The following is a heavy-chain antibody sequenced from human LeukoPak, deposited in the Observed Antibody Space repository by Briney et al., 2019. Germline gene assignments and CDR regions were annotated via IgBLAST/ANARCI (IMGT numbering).Heavy chain of an antibody. CDR1: GYTFTSYY. CDR2: INPSGGST. D-gene: IGHD6-13*01. V-gene: IGHV1-46*01. CDR3: ARENQRSSSWYGFDP. J-gene: IGHJ5*02. Sequence: ASVKVSCKASGYTFTSYYMHWVRQAPGQGLEWMGIINPSGGSTSYAQKFQGRVTITADKSTSTAYMELSSLRSEDTAVYYCARENQRSSSWYGFDPWGQGTLVTVSS.